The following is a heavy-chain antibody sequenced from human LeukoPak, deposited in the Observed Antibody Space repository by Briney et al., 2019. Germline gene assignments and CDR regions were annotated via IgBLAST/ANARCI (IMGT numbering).Heavy chain of an antibody. V-gene: IGHV4-59*01. CDR2: IYYSGST. J-gene: IGHJ6*02. Sequence: KSSETLSLTCTVSGGSISSYYWSWIRQPPGMGLEWIGYIYYSGSTTYNPSLKSRVTISVDTSKNQFSLHLSSVTAADTAVYYCARASLVTYYYYGMDVWGQGTTVTVSS. D-gene: IGHD6-13*01. CDR3: ARASLVTYYYYGMDV. CDR1: GGSISSYY.